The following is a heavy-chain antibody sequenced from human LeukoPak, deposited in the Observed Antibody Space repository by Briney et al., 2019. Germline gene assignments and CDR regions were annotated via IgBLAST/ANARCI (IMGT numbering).Heavy chain of an antibody. V-gene: IGHV1-69*13. CDR1: GGTFSSYA. CDR3: ARHHDIVTHLNWFDP. CDR2: IIPIFGTA. J-gene: IGHJ5*02. D-gene: IGHD3-9*01. Sequence: ASVKVSCKASGGTFSSYAISWVRQAPGQGLEWMGGIIPIFGTANYAQKFQGRVTITADESTSTAYMELSSLRSEDTAVYYCARHHDIVTHLNWFDPWGQGTLVTVSS.